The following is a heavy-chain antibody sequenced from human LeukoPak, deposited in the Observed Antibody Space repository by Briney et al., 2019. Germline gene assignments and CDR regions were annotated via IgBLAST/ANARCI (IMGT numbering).Heavy chain of an antibody. Sequence: PSETLSLTCTVSGGSISSSNYYWGWIRQPPGKGLEWIGSIYCSGSTSYNPSLKSRVTISVDTSKNQFSLKLDSVTAADTAVYYCARNASDSGTSYFDYWGQGTLVTVSS. V-gene: IGHV4-39*01. J-gene: IGHJ4*02. CDR1: GGSISSSNYY. D-gene: IGHD1-26*01. CDR2: IYCSGST. CDR3: ARNASDSGTSYFDY.